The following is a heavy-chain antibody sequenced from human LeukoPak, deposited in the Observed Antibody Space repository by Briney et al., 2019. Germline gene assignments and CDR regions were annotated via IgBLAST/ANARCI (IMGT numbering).Heavy chain of an antibody. V-gene: IGHV4-4*07. D-gene: IGHD2-2*01. CDR1: GGSITSNY. J-gene: IGHJ5*02. CDR3: AKDPSGTRGWFDP. CDR2: IYPTGST. Sequence: SETLSLTCTVSGGSITSNYWSWIRQPAGKGLEWIGHIYPTGSTNYNPSLKSRVTMSVDTSKNQFSLKLTSVTAADTAVYYCAKDPSGTRGWFDPWGQGILVTVSS.